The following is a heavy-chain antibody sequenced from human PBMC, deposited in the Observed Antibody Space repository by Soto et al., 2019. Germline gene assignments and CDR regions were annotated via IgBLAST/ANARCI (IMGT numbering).Heavy chain of an antibody. CDR1: GYTFTSYV. D-gene: IGHD2-8*01. Sequence: ASVTVSYKASGYTFTSYVISWVQQAPGQGVEWMGWSSAYNGNTNYAQKLQGRVTMTTDTSTSTAYMELRSLRSDDTAVYYCARDRIVLLVYDNFDYWGQGTLVTVSS. CDR2: SSAYNGNT. J-gene: IGHJ4*02. CDR3: ARDRIVLLVYDNFDY. V-gene: IGHV1-18*04.